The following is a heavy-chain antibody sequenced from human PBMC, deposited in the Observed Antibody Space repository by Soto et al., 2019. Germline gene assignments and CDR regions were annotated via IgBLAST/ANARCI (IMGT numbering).Heavy chain of an antibody. V-gene: IGHV3-72*01. D-gene: IGHD2-8*01. J-gene: IGHJ4*02. CDR2: ARNKANGYTT. Sequence: GSLRLSCVVPGFTFSDHHMDWVRQAPGKGLEWVGRARNKANGYTTAHVASVKGRFTISRDDSKNSLYLQMNSLKTEDTAVYFCARLMGTSFDLWGQGILVTVSS. CDR1: GFTFSDHH. CDR3: ARLMGTSFDL.